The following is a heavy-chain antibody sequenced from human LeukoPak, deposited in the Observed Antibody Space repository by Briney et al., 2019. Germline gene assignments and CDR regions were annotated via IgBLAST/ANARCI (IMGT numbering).Heavy chain of an antibody. CDR3: ARAARLYGGNPGSLGY. CDR1: GYTFTSYD. CDR2: MNPNSGNT. V-gene: IGHV1-8*01. D-gene: IGHD4-23*01. Sequence: ASVKVSCKASGYTFTSYDINWVRQATGQGLEWMGWMNPNSGNTGYAQKFQGRVTMIRNTSISTAYMELSSLRSEDTAVYYCARAARLYGGNPGSLGYWGQGTLVTVSS. J-gene: IGHJ4*02.